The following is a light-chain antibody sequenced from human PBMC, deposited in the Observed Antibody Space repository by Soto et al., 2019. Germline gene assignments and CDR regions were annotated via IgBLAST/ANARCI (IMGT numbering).Light chain of an antibody. CDR3: AAWDDSLNSVV. Sequence: QSVLTQPPSASGTPGQRVTMSCSGSTSNIGSNYVYWYQQLPGTAPKLLIYRNNQRPSGVPDRFSGSKSGTSVSLAISGLRSEDEADYYCAAWDDSLNSVVFGGGTKLTVL. CDR1: TSNIGSNY. V-gene: IGLV1-47*01. CDR2: RNN. J-gene: IGLJ2*01.